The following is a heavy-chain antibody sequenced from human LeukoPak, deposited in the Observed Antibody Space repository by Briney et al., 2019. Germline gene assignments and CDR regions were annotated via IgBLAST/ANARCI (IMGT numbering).Heavy chain of an antibody. CDR2: ISGSGGGT. Sequence: PGGSLRLSCAASGFTFSSYAMTWVRQAPGKGLEWVSAISGSGGGTYYADSVKGRFTISRDNSQNTLYLQMNSLRAEDTALYYCAKDKLVTGNIDYWGQGTPVTVSS. CDR1: GFTFSSYA. CDR3: AKDKLVTGNIDY. V-gene: IGHV3-23*01. D-gene: IGHD5-18*01. J-gene: IGHJ4*02.